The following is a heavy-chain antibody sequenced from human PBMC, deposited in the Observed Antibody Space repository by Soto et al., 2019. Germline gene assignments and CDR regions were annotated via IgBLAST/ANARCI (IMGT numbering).Heavy chain of an antibody. V-gene: IGHV4-30-4*01. Sequence: SETLSLTCNVSGGTINSGDYFWSWIRQPPGKGLEWIGSIFYTGSTYYSPSLKSRASMSMDTSKNLLSLRLRSLTAADTAVYFCARVKAPLYRHYYFDYWGQGTPVTLS. CDR3: ARVKAPLYRHYYFDY. CDR2: IFYTGST. D-gene: IGHD2-15*01. CDR1: GGTINSGDYF. J-gene: IGHJ4*02.